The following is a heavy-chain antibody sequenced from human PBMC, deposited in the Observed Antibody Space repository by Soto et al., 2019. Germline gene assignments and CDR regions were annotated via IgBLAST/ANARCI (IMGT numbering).Heavy chain of an antibody. CDR1: GFTFSSYG. CDR2: IWYDGSNK. J-gene: IGHJ6*02. Sequence: GGSLRLSCAASGFTFSSYGMPWVRPAPGKGLEWVAGIWYDGSNKYYADSVKGRFTISRDNSKDTLYMQMNSLRAEDTDVYYCARENYDFWSGTHYGMEFWGQGTTLTASS. D-gene: IGHD3-3*01. V-gene: IGHV3-33*01. CDR3: ARENYDFWSGTHYGMEF.